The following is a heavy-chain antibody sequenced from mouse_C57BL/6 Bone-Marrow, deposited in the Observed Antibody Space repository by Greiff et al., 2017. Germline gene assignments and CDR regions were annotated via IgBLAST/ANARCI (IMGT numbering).Heavy chain of an antibody. CDR1: GYTFTSYW. CDR2: IDPSDSYT. V-gene: IGHV1-69*01. CDR3: ARGGYDGTEFDY. Sequence: QVQLQQPGAELVMPGASVKLSCKASGYTFTSYWMHWVKQRPGQGLEWIGEIDPSDSYTNYNQKFKGKSTLTVDKSSSTAYMQLSSLTSEDSAVYYCARGGYDGTEFDYWGPSTTLTGSS. J-gene: IGHJ2*01. D-gene: IGHD2-2*01.